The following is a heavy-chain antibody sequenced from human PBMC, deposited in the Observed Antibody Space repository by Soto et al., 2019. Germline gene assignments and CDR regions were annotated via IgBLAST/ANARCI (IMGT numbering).Heavy chain of an antibody. D-gene: IGHD3-10*01. CDR3: ARDMDTPQGNYYYGMDV. CDR2: ISSSSSYT. CDR1: GFTFSDYY. V-gene: IGHV3-11*06. J-gene: IGHJ6*02. Sequence: GGSLRLSCAASGFTFSDYYMSWIRQAPGKGLEWVSYISSSSSYTNYADSVKGRFTISRDNAKNSLYLQMNSLRAEDTAVYYCARDMDTPQGNYYYGMDVWGQGTTVTVSS.